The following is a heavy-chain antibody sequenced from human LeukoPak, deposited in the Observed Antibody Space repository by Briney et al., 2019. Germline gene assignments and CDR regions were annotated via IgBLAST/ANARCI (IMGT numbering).Heavy chain of an antibody. V-gene: IGHV3-23*01. D-gene: IGHD3-22*01. Sequence: GGSLRLSCAASGFTFSDYGMNWVRQAPGKGLEWVAGISDTGGSTNYADSVKGRFTISRDNPKNTLYLQMNSLRAEDTAVYFCAKRGVVIRVILVGFHKQAYYFDSWGQGALVTVSS. CDR2: ISDTGGST. CDR1: GFTFSDYG. J-gene: IGHJ4*02. CDR3: AKRGVVIRVILVGFHKQAYYFDS.